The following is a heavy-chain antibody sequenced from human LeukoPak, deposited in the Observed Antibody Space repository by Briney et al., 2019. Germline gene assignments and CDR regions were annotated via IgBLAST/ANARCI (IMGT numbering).Heavy chain of an antibody. CDR1: GITFNRYA. D-gene: IGHD3-22*01. Sequence: PGGSLRLSCLASGITFNRYAMHWVRQSPGKGLEWVAVISYDGGSKDHAGSVKGRVTISRDSSKNTLYLQMNSLRVEDTAVYYCARGGTEIYYRYYGMDVWGQGTTVTVSS. V-gene: IGHV3-30*04. J-gene: IGHJ6*02. CDR3: ARGGTEIYYRYYGMDV. CDR2: ISYDGGSK.